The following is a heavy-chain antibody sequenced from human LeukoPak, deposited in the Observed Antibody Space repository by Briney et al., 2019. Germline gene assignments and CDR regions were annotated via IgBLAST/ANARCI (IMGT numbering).Heavy chain of an antibody. CDR3: ARNVASGQWLVPYYFDY. CDR2: INHSRST. Sequence: PSETLSLTCAVYGGSFSGYYWSWIRQPPGKGLEWTGEINHSRSTNYNPSLKSRVTISVDTSKNQFSLKLSSVTAADTAVYYCARNVASGQWLVPYYFDYWGQGTLVTVSS. J-gene: IGHJ4*02. CDR1: GGSFSGYY. V-gene: IGHV4-34*01. D-gene: IGHD6-19*01.